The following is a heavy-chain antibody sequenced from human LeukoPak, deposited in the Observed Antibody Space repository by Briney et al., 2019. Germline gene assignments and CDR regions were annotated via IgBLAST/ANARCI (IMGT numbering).Heavy chain of an antibody. V-gene: IGHV4-59*02. Sequence: SETLSHTCTVSGDSVSSYYWMWIRQPPGKGLEWIGYIYYNGNSNYNPSLRSRVTMSVDSSNNQFSLRLRSVTAADTAVYYCARGFRQQLVTGWFDPWGQGSLVIVSS. D-gene: IGHD5-18*01. CDR2: IYYNGNS. J-gene: IGHJ5*02. CDR3: ARGFRQQLVTGWFDP. CDR1: GDSVSSYY.